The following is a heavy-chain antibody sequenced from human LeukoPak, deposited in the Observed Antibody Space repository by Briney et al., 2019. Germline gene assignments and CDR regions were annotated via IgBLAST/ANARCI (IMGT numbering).Heavy chain of an antibody. CDR3: ARDRYYYDSSGYYVFDY. CDR1: GYSISSGYY. Sequence: SETLSLTCTVSGYSISSGYYWGWIRQPPGKGLEWIGSIYHSGSSYYNPSLNSRVTISVDTSKNQFSLKLGSVTAADTAVYYCARDRYYYDSSGYYVFDYWGQGTLVTVSS. V-gene: IGHV4-38-2*02. D-gene: IGHD3-22*01. J-gene: IGHJ4*02. CDR2: IYHSGSS.